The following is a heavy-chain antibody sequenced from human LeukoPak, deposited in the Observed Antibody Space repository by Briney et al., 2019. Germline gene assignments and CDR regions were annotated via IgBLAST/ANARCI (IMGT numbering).Heavy chain of an antibody. CDR3: AREGRSYYYGSGSQRVYYYMDV. CDR1: GYTFTGYY. CDR2: ISAYNGNT. V-gene: IGHV1-18*04. Sequence: ASVKVSCKTSGYTFTGYYMHWVRQAPGQGLEWMGWISAYNGNTNYAQKLQGRVTMTTDTSTSTAYMELRSLRSDDTAVYYCAREGRSYYYGSGSQRVYYYMDVWGKGTTVTISS. D-gene: IGHD3-10*01. J-gene: IGHJ6*03.